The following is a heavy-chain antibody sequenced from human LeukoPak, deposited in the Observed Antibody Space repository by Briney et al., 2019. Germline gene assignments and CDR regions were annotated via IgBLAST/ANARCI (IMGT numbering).Heavy chain of an antibody. V-gene: IGHV3-23*01. J-gene: IGHJ3*02. CDR1: GFTFSSCA. CDR3: AKTRTYYYDSSGYYEGRAFDI. CDR2: ISGSGGST. Sequence: GGSLRLSCAASGFTFSSCAMSWVRQAPGKELEWVSAISGSGGSTYYADSVKGRFTISRDNSKNTLYLQMNSLRAEDTAVYYCAKTRTYYYDSSGYYEGRAFDIWGQGTMVTVSS. D-gene: IGHD3-22*01.